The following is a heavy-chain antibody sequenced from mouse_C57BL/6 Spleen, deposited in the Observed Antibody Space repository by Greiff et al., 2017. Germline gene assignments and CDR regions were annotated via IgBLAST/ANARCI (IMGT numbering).Heavy chain of an antibody. CDR1: GYSITSGYY. J-gene: IGHJ4*01. D-gene: IGHD2-3*01. Sequence: EVHLVESGPGLVKPSQSLSLTCSVTGYSITSGYYWNWIRQFPGNKLEWMGYISYDGSNNYNPSLKNRISITRDTSKNQFFLKLNSVTTEDTATYYCARDDGYYRAMDYWGQGTSVTVSS. V-gene: IGHV3-6*01. CDR3: ARDDGYYRAMDY. CDR2: ISYDGSN.